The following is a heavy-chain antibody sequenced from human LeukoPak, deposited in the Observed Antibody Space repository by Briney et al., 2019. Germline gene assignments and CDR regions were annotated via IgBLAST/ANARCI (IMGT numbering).Heavy chain of an antibody. Sequence: SETLSLTCTVSGGFISSSSYYWGWIRQPPGKGLEWIGSIYYSGSTYYNPSLKSRVTISVDTSKNQFSLKLSSVTAADTAVYYCARAYSSSSYWFDPWGQGTLVTVSS. D-gene: IGHD6-6*01. V-gene: IGHV4-39*07. CDR1: GGFISSSSYY. J-gene: IGHJ5*02. CDR3: ARAYSSSSYWFDP. CDR2: IYYSGST.